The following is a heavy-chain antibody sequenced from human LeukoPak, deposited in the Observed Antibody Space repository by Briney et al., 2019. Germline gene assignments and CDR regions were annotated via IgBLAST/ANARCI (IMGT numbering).Heavy chain of an antibody. D-gene: IGHD4-23*01. CDR1: GFNYSSYV. CDR3: AKGAVVIKFLFDS. Sequence: GGPLRLSCAASGFNYSSYVMSWVRQAPGKGLEWVSSMTGSGMSTYYADSVKGRFTISRDNSKNMLYLQMNSQRAEDTAVYYCAKGAVVIKFLFDSWGQGTLVTVSS. J-gene: IGHJ4*02. V-gene: IGHV3-23*01. CDR2: MTGSGMST.